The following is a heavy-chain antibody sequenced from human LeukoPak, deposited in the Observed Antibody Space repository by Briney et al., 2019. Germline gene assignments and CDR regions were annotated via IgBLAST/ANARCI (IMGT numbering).Heavy chain of an antibody. CDR2: INPSGGST. Sequence: ASVTVSFTASGYTFTSYYMHWVRQAPGQGLEWMGIINPSGGSTSYAQKFQGRVTMTRDTSTSTVYMELSSLRSEDTAVYYCARFPGGSSALPGDFDYWGQGTLVTVSS. CDR1: GYTFTSYY. CDR3: ARFPGGSSALPGDFDY. J-gene: IGHJ4*02. V-gene: IGHV1-46*01. D-gene: IGHD2-2*01.